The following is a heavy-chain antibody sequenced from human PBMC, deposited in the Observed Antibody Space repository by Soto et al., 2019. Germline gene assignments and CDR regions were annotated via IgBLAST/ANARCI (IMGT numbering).Heavy chain of an antibody. V-gene: IGHV3-23*01. Sequence: EVQLLESGGGLVQPGGSLRLSCAASGFTFSSFAMSWFRQAPGKGLEWVSAISGSGGRTYYADSVKGRFTISRDNSKNTLYLQMNSLRDEDTAVYYCSQESEQQLVLFGFGYYYYMDVWGNGTTVTVSS. J-gene: IGHJ6*03. CDR3: SQESEQQLVLFGFGYYYYMDV. CDR2: ISGSGGRT. CDR1: GFTFSSFA. D-gene: IGHD6-13*01.